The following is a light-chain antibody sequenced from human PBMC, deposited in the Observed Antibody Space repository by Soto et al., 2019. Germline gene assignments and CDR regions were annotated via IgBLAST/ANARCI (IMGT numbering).Light chain of an antibody. V-gene: IGLV2-14*01. CDR2: DVS. CDR3: SSYTTSSPLV. Sequence: QSALTQPASVSGSPGQSITISCTGTSSDVGGFTYVSWYQQHPGKAPKLMIYDVSNRPSGVSNRFSGSKSGNTASLTISGLQAEDEAAYYCSSYTTSSPLVLGTGTKVTVL. CDR1: SSDVGGFTY. J-gene: IGLJ1*01.